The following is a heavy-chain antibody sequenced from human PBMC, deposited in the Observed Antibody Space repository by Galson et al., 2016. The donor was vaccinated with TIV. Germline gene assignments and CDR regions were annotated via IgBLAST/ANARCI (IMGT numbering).Heavy chain of an antibody. CDR2: IDWDGDK. V-gene: IGHV2-70*11. Sequence: PALVKPTQTVTLTCTFSGFSLTTSGVSVVWIRQPPGKALEWLARIDWDGDKYYNASLKTRVSISKDTSKNQVVLTMTNMDQVDTGTYYCARNSGHYYGMDVWGQGTTVTVSS. CDR3: ARNSGHYYGMDV. J-gene: IGHJ6*02. CDR1: GFSLTTSGVS.